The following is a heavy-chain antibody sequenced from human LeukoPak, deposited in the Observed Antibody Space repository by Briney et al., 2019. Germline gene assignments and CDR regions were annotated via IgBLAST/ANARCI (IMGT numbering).Heavy chain of an antibody. Sequence: GGSLRLSCAASGFTFSSYGMHWVRQARDKGLEWVAVIWYDGSHEYYADSVKGRFTISRDNSVDTVYLQMNSLRAEDTAVYYCARLGSGWYFDYWGQGTLVTVSS. V-gene: IGHV3-33*01. CDR1: GFTFSSYG. J-gene: IGHJ4*02. CDR2: IWYDGSHE. CDR3: ARLGSGWYFDY. D-gene: IGHD6-19*01.